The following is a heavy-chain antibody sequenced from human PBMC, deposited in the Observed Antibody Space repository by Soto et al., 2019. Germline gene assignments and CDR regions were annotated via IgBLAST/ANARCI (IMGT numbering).Heavy chain of an antibody. V-gene: IGHV3-74*01. CDR2: INNDGSDT. CDR3: GSLFEF. CDR1: GFTFRYYW. Sequence: VHLVESGGGLVQPGGSLRLSCAASGFTFRYYWLHWVRQVPGRGPVWVSGINNDGSDTFYADFVEGRFTISRDNAKNTVYLQMDSLRDEDTAVYYCGSLFEFWGQGTLVTVPS. J-gene: IGHJ4*02.